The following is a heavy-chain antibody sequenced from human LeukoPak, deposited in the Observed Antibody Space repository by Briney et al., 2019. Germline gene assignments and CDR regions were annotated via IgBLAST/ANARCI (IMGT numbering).Heavy chain of an antibody. Sequence: GSLRLSSAASGFPFSSYWMHWVRQAPGKGLVWVSRINTDGSSTSYADSVKGRFTISRDNAKNTLYLQMNSLRAEDTAVYYCASFDYSSGLPTNWGQGTLVTVSS. V-gene: IGHV3-74*01. D-gene: IGHD6-19*01. J-gene: IGHJ4*02. CDR1: GFPFSSYW. CDR3: ASFDYSSGLPTN. CDR2: INTDGSST.